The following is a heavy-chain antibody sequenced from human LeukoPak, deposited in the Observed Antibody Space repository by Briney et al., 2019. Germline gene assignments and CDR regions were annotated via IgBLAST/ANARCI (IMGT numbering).Heavy chain of an antibody. J-gene: IGHJ4*02. Sequence: SETLSPTCAVYGGSFSGYYWSWIRQPPGKGLEWIGEINHSGSTNYNPSLKSRVTISVDTSKNHFSLKLSSVTAADTAVYYCAELELGYWGQGTLVTVSS. CDR1: GGSFSGYY. CDR2: INHSGST. V-gene: IGHV4-34*01. CDR3: AELELGY. D-gene: IGHD1-7*01.